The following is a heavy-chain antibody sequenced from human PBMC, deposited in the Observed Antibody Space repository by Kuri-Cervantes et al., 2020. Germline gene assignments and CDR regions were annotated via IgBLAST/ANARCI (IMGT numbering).Heavy chain of an antibody. CDR2: ISSSSSTI. CDR1: GFIFSDYA. V-gene: IGHV3-48*04. J-gene: IGHJ4*02. Sequence: GGSLRLSCAVSGFIFSDYAMTWVRQAPGKGLEWVSYISSSSSTIYYADSVKGRFTISRDNAKNSLYLQMNSLRAEDTALYYCALIGDDYEANFDYWGQGTLVTVSS. D-gene: IGHD3-10*01. CDR3: ALIGDDYEANFDY.